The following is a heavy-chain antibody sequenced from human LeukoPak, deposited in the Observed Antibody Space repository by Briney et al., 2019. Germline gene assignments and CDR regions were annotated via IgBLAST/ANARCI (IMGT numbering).Heavy chain of an antibody. V-gene: IGHV3-30*02. Sequence: GGSLRLSCAASGFTFSSYGMHWVRQAPGKGLEWVAFIRYDGSNKYYADSVKGRFTISRDNSKNTPYLQMNSLRAEDTAVYYCAKLSGDEESFDYWGQGTLVTVSS. CDR3: AKLSGDEESFDY. CDR2: IRYDGSNK. J-gene: IGHJ4*02. D-gene: IGHD7-27*01. CDR1: GFTFSSYG.